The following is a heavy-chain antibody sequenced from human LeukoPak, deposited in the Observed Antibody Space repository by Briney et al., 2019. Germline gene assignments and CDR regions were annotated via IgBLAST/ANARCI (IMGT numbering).Heavy chain of an antibody. CDR1: GYTISHYG. CDR3: ARVLATVMIGPLDV. V-gene: IGHV1-18*01. J-gene: IGHJ3*01. CDR2: ISADTTET. Sequence: ASVKVSCKASGYTISHYGLSWVRQAPGQGLEWMGWISADTTETNYAQKFQDRVTLTTDTSTTTTYMDLRSLTSDDTAIYYCARVLATVMIGPLDVWGQETMVTVSS. D-gene: IGHD3-16*01.